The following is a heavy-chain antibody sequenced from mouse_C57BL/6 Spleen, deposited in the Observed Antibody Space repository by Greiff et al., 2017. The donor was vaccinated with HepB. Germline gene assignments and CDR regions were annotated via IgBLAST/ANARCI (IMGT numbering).Heavy chain of an antibody. J-gene: IGHJ4*01. Sequence: EVKLLESGPGLVKPSQSLSLTCSVTGYSITSGYYWNWIRQFPGNKLEWMGYISYDGSNNYNPSLKNRISITRDTSKNQFFLKLNSVTTEDTATYYCARIGPFYYYGSSYAMDYWGQGTSVTVSS. D-gene: IGHD1-1*01. CDR1: GYSITSGYY. CDR2: ISYDGSN. V-gene: IGHV3-6*01. CDR3: ARIGPFYYYGSSYAMDY.